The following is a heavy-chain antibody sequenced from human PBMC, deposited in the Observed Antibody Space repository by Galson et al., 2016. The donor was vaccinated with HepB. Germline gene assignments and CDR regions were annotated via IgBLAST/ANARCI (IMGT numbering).Heavy chain of an antibody. D-gene: IGHD2-15*01. Sequence: SVKVSCKASGYTFTSHEINRVRQATGQGLEWMGWMNPNSGKAGYAQTFQGRVTMTRDTSIRSVYMELSSLRSEDAAVDYCASGFGYCRGGRCAACDFFDSWGQGTLVTTSS. CDR1: GYTFTSHE. J-gene: IGHJ5*01. V-gene: IGHV1-8*01. CDR3: ASGFGYCRGGRCAACDFFDS. CDR2: MNPNSGKA.